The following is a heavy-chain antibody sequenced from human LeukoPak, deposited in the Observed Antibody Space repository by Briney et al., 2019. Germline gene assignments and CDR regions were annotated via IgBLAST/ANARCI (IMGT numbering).Heavy chain of an antibody. CDR2: ISGSGGST. V-gene: IGHV3-23*01. CDR3: AREFCTNGVCYKRFDY. CDR1: GFTFSSYA. J-gene: IGHJ4*02. D-gene: IGHD2-8*01. Sequence: GGSLRLSCAASGFTFSSYAMSWVRQAPGKRLEWVSAISGSGGSTYYADSVKGRFTISRDNSKKTLYLQMGSLRPEDMAVYYCAREFCTNGVCYKRFDYWGQGTLVTVSS.